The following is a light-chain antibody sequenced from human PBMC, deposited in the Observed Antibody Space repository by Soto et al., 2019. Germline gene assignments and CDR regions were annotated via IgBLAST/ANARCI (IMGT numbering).Light chain of an antibody. Sequence: QSVLTQPPSVSAAPGQKVTISCSGNSSNIGSNDVSWYQQLPGKAPKLLIYENSQRPSGIPDRFSGSKSGTSATLGITGLQTGDEADYYCGTWDSSVIALFGTRTKLTVL. CDR3: GTWDSSVIAL. J-gene: IGLJ1*01. CDR1: SSNIGSND. CDR2: ENS. V-gene: IGLV1-51*02.